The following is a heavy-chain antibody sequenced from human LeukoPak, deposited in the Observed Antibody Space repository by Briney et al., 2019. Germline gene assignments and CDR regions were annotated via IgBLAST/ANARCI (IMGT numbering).Heavy chain of an antibody. CDR3: AREQWLVEGYFDY. D-gene: IGHD6-19*01. V-gene: IGHV3-74*01. CDR1: GFTFSSYW. Sequence: GGSLRLSCAASGFTFSSYWMHWVRQAPGKGLVWVLRINSDGSSTSYADSVKGRFTISRDNAKNTLYLQMNSLRAEDTAVYYCAREQWLVEGYFDYWGQGTLVTVSS. J-gene: IGHJ4*02. CDR2: INSDGSST.